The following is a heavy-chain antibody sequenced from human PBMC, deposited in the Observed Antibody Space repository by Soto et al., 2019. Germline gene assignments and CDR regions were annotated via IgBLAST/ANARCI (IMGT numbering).Heavy chain of an antibody. V-gene: IGHV4-59*01. D-gene: IGHD6-6*01. CDR3: AREAIAAPFRAFDI. CDR2: IYYSGST. CDR1: GGSISSYY. Sequence: QVQLHESGPGLVKPSETLSLTCTVSGGSISSYYWSWIRQPPGKGLEWIGYIYYSGSTNYNPSLKSRVTISVDTSKNQFSLKLSSVTAADTAVYYCAREAIAAPFRAFDIWGQGTMVTVSS. J-gene: IGHJ3*02.